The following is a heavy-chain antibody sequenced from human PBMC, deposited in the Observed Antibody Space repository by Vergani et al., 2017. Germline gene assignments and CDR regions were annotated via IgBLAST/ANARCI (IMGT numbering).Heavy chain of an antibody. V-gene: IGHV5-51*01. CDR1: EYSFGNYW. D-gene: IGHD1-1*01. CDR3: ARHTTYTYS. J-gene: IGHJ4*02. CDR2: IYPADSDT. Sequence: EVELVQSGPEMRKPGESLKISCQGSEYSFGNYWIGWVRQMAGKGLEWMGIIYPADSDTRYSPSFQGQVTISADKSISTAFLPWDSLKASDTALDYCARHTTYTYSWGQGTLVTVSS.